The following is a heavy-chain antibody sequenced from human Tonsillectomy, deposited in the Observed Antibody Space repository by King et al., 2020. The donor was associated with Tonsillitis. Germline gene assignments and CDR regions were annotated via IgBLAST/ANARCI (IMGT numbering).Heavy chain of an antibody. CDR3: ATERVKYFDY. D-gene: IGHD2-21*01. V-gene: IGHV3-43*01. J-gene: IGHJ4*02. Sequence: HLVASGLGLVPPGGSLSLSCAASGFNFADYPLHWVRQAPGTGLAWVSLITRDGVTTYYADSVKGRFTISRDKSKNSLALQLNSLGTEDTAVYYCATERVKYFDYWGQGTLVTGSS. CDR2: ITRDGVTT. CDR1: GFNFADYP.